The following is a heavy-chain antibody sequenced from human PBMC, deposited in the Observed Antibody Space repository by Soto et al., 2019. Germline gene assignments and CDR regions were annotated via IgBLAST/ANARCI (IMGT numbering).Heavy chain of an antibody. CDR3: AREGRYSSSWYVYYYGMDV. CDR2: IKQDGSEK. D-gene: IGHD6-13*01. V-gene: IGHV3-7*03. Sequence: EVQLVESGGGLVQPGGSLRLSCAASGFTFSSYWMSWVRQAPGKGLEWVANIKQDGSEKYYVDSVKGRFTISRDNAKNSLYLQMNSLRAEDTAVYYCAREGRYSSSWYVYYYGMDVWGQGTTVTVSS. J-gene: IGHJ6*02. CDR1: GFTFSSYW.